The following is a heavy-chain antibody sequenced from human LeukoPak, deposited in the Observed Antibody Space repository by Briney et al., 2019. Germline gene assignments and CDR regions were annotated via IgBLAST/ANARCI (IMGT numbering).Heavy chain of an antibody. V-gene: IGHV4-4*02. Sequence: SGTLSLTCAVSGGSISSSNWWSWVRQPPGKGLEWIGEIYHSGSTNYNPSLKSRVTISVDKSKNQFSLKLSSVTAADTAVYYCARGSLSAGIAVAATGYYFDYWGQGTLVTVSS. CDR1: GGSISSSNW. D-gene: IGHD6-19*01. J-gene: IGHJ4*02. CDR3: ARGSLSAGIAVAATGYYFDY. CDR2: IYHSGST.